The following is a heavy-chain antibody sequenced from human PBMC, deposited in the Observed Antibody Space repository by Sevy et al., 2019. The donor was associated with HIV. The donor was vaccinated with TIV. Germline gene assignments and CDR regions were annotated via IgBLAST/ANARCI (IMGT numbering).Heavy chain of an antibody. D-gene: IGHD3-16*01. Sequence: GGSLRLSCAASGFTFNNYVMSWVRQAPGKGLEWVSGLNEIGDRTFYADSVKGRFTISRDNSANTLYLQMNSLRPGDTAVYYCAKGHNKGGDSFDAWGQGTMVTVSS. CDR3: AKGHNKGGDSFDA. CDR1: GFTFNNYV. V-gene: IGHV3-23*01. CDR2: LNEIGDRT. J-gene: IGHJ3*01.